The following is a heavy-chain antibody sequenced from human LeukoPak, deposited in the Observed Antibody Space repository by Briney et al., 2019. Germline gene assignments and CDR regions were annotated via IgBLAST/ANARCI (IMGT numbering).Heavy chain of an antibody. V-gene: IGHV4-34*01. CDR1: GGSFSGYY. CDR3: ARIRGSSSSEDY. Sequence: SETLSLTCAVYGGSFSGYYWSWIRQPPGKGLEWIGEINHSGSTNYNPSLKSRVTISVDTSKNQFSLKLSSVTAADTAVYYCARIRGSSSSEDYWGQGTLVTVSS. D-gene: IGHD6-6*01. CDR2: INHSGST. J-gene: IGHJ4*02.